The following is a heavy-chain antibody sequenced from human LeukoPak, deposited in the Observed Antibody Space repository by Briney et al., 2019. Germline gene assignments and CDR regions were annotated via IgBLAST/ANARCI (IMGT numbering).Heavy chain of an antibody. D-gene: IGHD6-6*01. CDR3: AREGTSSSPTFDY. V-gene: IGHV3-7*01. Sequence: GGSLRLSCAASGFTFSSYWMSWVRQAPGKGLEWVANIKQEGSEKYYVVSVKGRFTISRDNAKNALYLQMNSLRAEDTAVYYCAREGTSSSPTFDYWGQGTLVTVAS. CDR2: IKQEGSEK. J-gene: IGHJ4*02. CDR1: GFTFSSYW.